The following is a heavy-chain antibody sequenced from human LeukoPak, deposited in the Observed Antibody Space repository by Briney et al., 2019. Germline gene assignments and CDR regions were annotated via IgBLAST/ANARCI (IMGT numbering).Heavy chain of an antibody. Sequence: SETLSLTCAVYGGSFSGYYWSWIRQPPGKGLEWIGEINHSGSTNYNPPLKSRVTISVDTSKNQFSLKLSSVTAADTAVYYCASSSPYYDILTGSVYYGMDVWGQGTTVTVSS. CDR2: INHSGST. J-gene: IGHJ6*02. CDR3: ASSSPYYDILTGSVYYGMDV. D-gene: IGHD3-9*01. CDR1: GGSFSGYY. V-gene: IGHV4-34*01.